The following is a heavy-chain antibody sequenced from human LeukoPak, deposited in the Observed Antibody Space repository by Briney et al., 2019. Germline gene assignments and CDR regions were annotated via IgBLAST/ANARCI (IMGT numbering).Heavy chain of an antibody. D-gene: IGHD1-1*01. J-gene: IGHJ5*02. CDR3: ARRPGYNWNDLSPYNWFDP. V-gene: IGHV4-34*01. Sequence: GSLRLSCAASGFTFNSYAMSWIRQPPGKGLEWIGEINHSGSTNYNPSLKSRGTISVDTSKNQFSLTLSSVTAADTAVYYCARRPGYNWNDLSPYNWFDPWGQGTLVTVSS. CDR2: INHSGST. CDR1: GFTFNSYA.